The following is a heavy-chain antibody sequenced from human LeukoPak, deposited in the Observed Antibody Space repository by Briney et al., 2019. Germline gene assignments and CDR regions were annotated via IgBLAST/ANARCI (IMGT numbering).Heavy chain of an antibody. CDR2: IYYSGST. J-gene: IGHJ4*02. CDR1: GGSISSGDYY. Sequence: SETLSLTCTVSGGSISSGDYYWSWIRQHPGKGPEWIGYIYYSGSTYYNPSLKSRVTISVDTSKNQFSLKLSSVTAADTAVYYCARERIAVAKGDYFDYWGQGTLVTVSS. V-gene: IGHV4-31*03. CDR3: ARERIAVAKGDYFDY. D-gene: IGHD6-19*01.